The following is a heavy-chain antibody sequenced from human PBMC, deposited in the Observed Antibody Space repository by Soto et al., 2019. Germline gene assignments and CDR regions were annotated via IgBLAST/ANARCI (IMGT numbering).Heavy chain of an antibody. CDR3: ARTTVTTWFDY. J-gene: IGHJ4*02. CDR2: ISYDGSNK. V-gene: IGHV3-30-3*01. D-gene: IGHD4-17*01. CDR1: GFTXXXXX. Sequence: ESGGGVVQPGRSLRLSCAASGFTXXXXXMHWVRQAPGKRLEWVAVISYDGSNKYYADSVKGRFTISRDNSKNTLYLQMNSLRAEDTAVYYCARTTVTTWFDYWGQGTLVTVSS.